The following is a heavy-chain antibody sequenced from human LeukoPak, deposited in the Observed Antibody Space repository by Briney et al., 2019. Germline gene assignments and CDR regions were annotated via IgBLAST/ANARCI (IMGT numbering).Heavy chain of an antibody. V-gene: IGHV3-30*04. J-gene: IGHJ4*02. Sequence: PGGSLRLSCAASGFTFSSYAMHGVRQAPGRGLEGGAVVSYDGSNKYYADSVKGGFTISRDNSKNTLYLQMNSLRAEDTAVYYSARRYCSGGSCYDDYWGQRTLVTVSS. CDR3: ARRYCSGGSCYDDY. CDR2: VSYDGSNK. D-gene: IGHD2-15*01. CDR1: GFTFSSYA.